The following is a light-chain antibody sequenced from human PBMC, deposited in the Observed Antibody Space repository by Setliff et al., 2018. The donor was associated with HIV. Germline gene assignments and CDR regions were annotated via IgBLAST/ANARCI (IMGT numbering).Light chain of an antibody. V-gene: IGLV2-14*03. Sequence: QSVLTQPTSVSGSPGQSIAISCNGTGSDIGGYNYVSWYQQQPGKAPKLITYVVNSRPSGISTRFSGSKSGNTASLTISGLQAEDEAVYFCSSYSTRSWVFGGGTKVTVL. CDR3: SSYSTRSWV. J-gene: IGLJ3*02. CDR2: VVN. CDR1: GSDIGGYNY.